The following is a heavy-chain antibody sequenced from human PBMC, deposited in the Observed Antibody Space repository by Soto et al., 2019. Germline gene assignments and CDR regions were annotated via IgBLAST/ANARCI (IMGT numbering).Heavy chain of an antibody. D-gene: IGHD3-22*01. V-gene: IGHV3-23*01. J-gene: IGHJ3*02. Sequence: GGSLRLSCAASGFTINSYAMNWVRQAPGKGLEWVSSISGGGGGTYYADSVKGRLTISRDNSKNTLYLQMNSLRAEDTAVYYCAREKDSSGYYYGDHDAFDIWGQGTMVTVSS. CDR2: ISGGGGGT. CDR3: AREKDSSGYYYGDHDAFDI. CDR1: GFTINSYA.